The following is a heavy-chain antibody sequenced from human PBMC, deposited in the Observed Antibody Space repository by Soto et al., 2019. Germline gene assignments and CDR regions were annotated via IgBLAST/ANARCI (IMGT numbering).Heavy chain of an antibody. Sequence: ASVKVSCKASGYTFTGYYMHWVRQAPGQGLEWMGWINPNSGGTNYAQKFQGRVTMTRDTSISTAYMELSRLRSDDTAVYYCAREEVVVVPAAIRYYYYYSGMDVWGQGTTVTVCS. D-gene: IGHD2-2*02. V-gene: IGHV1-2*02. CDR3: AREEVVVVPAAIRYYYYYSGMDV. CDR2: INPNSGGT. J-gene: IGHJ6*02. CDR1: GYTFTGYY.